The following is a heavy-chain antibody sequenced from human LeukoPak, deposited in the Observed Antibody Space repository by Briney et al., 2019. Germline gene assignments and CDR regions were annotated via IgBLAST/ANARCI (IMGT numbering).Heavy chain of an antibody. CDR1: GFTVSRYG. J-gene: IGHJ4*02. CDR2: ISRTGSSI. Sequence: PGGPLRLSYAASGFTVSRYGMNWVRLATGKGLEWISYISRTGSSIYYADSVKGRFTISRDSAKNSLYLQMNSLRAEDTAVYYCARGPYSSNWYVDYWGQGTLVTVAS. D-gene: IGHD6-13*01. CDR3: ARGPYSSNWYVDY. V-gene: IGHV3-48*03.